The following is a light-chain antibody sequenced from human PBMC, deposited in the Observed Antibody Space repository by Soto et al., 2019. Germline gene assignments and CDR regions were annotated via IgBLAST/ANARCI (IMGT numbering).Light chain of an antibody. CDR2: GAS. V-gene: IGKV3-20*01. Sequence: EIVLTQSPGTLSLSPGERATLSCRASQSVSSSYLAWYQQKPGQAPRLLIYGASSRATGIPDRVSGSGSGTDFTLTISRLEPEVLAVYYCQQYVSSSYTFGKGTNLDIK. CDR3: QQYVSSSYT. CDR1: QSVSSSY. J-gene: IGKJ2*01.